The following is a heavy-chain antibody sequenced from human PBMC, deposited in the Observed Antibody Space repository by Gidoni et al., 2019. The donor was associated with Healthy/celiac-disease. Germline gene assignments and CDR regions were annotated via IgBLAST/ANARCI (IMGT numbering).Heavy chain of an antibody. CDR2: ISYDGSNK. V-gene: IGHV3-30-3*01. Sequence: QVQLVESGGGVVQPGRSLRLSCAASGFTFSSYAMHWVRQAPGKGLEWVAVISYDGSNKYYADSVKGRFTISRDNSKNTLYLQMNSLRAEDTAVYYCARDGGYGDYGWGIDYWGQGTLVTVSS. J-gene: IGHJ4*02. CDR3: ARDGGYGDYGWGIDY. D-gene: IGHD4-17*01. CDR1: GFTFSSYA.